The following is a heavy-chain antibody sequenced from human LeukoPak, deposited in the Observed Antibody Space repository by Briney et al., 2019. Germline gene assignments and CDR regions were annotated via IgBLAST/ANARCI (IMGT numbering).Heavy chain of an antibody. J-gene: IGHJ4*02. CDR3: ARGLRREQQLLRAFDD. Sequence: APVKVSCKASGYTFTSYDINWGRHATGQGLEWMGWMNPNSGYTGYAQRFEGRVSMPSNTSISTAYMELSSLRSEDTAVYYCARGLRREQQLLRAFDDWGQGTLVTVSS. CDR2: MNPNSGYT. D-gene: IGHD6-13*01. V-gene: IGHV1-8*01. CDR1: GYTFTSYD.